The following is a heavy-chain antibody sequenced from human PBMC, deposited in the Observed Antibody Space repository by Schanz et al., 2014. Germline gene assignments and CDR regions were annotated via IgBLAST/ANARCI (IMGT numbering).Heavy chain of an antibody. CDR3: ARDSGPYYDKSMDV. CDR2: IWSDGSGK. CDR1: GFTFSSYA. V-gene: IGHV3-33*08. Sequence: QVQLLQFGGGVVQPGRSLRLSCAASGFTFSSYAMHWVRQAPGKGPEWVAVIWSDGSGKYYADSVKGRFTISRDSPKNTLYLQMNSLRAEDTALYYCARDSGPYYDKSMDVWGQGTTVAVSS. J-gene: IGHJ6*02. D-gene: IGHD3-9*01.